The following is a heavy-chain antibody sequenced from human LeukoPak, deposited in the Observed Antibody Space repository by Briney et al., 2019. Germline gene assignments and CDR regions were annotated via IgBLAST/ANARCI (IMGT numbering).Heavy chain of an antibody. V-gene: IGHV3-30*02. J-gene: IGHJ4*02. CDR3: AKDTYYYDSSGYYPDY. D-gene: IGHD3-22*01. Sequence: EPGGSLRLSCAASGFTFSSYGMHWVRQAPGKGLEWVAFIRYDGSNKYYADSVKGRFTISRDNSKNTLYLQMNSLRAEDTAVYYCAKDTYYYDSSGYYPDYWGQGTLVTVSS. CDR1: GFTFSSYG. CDR2: IRYDGSNK.